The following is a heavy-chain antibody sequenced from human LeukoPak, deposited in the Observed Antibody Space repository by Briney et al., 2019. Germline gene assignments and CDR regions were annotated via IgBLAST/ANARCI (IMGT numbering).Heavy chain of an antibody. CDR2: MNSDGSST. CDR1: GFIFSSFR. Sequence: GGSLRLLCAASGFIFSSFRMHWVRHGPGKGLVWVSGMNSDGSSTVYADSVKGRFTISRDNAKNTLYLQMNSLRADDTAVYYCARGEASSWYDWGQGTLVTVSS. CDR3: ARGEASSWYD. D-gene: IGHD6-13*01. J-gene: IGHJ4*02. V-gene: IGHV3-74*01.